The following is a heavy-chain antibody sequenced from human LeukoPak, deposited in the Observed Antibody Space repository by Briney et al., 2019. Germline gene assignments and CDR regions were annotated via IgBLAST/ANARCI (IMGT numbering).Heavy chain of an antibody. CDR1: GFTFSTYG. D-gene: IGHD6-19*01. Sequence: GRSLRLSCTASGFTFSTYGMHWVRQAPGKGLEWVALISSDGSGKYYADSVTGRFTVSRDNSESTLYLQMNSLRPEDTAVYYCAKDSSAWKYYFDYWGQGTLVTVSS. CDR2: ISSDGSGK. CDR3: AKDSSAWKYYFDY. V-gene: IGHV3-30*18. J-gene: IGHJ4*02.